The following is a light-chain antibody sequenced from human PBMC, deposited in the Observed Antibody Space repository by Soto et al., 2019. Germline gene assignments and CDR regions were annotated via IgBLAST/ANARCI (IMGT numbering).Light chain of an antibody. CDR2: DAS. J-gene: IGKJ4*01. Sequence: EIVLTQSPDTLSLSLGERATLSCRASHNINTYLVWYQQKPGQAPRLLIFDASKRATGIPDRFSGSGSGPDFTLTISSLAPEDFALYYCQQRSSWPRAFGGGTRVEIK. CDR3: QQRSSWPRA. V-gene: IGKV3-11*01. CDR1: HNINTY.